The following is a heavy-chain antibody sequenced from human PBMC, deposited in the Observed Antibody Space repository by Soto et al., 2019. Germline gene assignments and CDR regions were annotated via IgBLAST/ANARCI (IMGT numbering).Heavy chain of an antibody. CDR1: GFTFSSYG. Sequence: PGGSLRLSCAASGFTFSSYGMHWVRQAPGKGLEWVAVIWYDGSNKYYADSVKGRFTISRDNSKNTLYLQMNSLRAEDTAVYYCARDAGIAVALYYFDYWGQGTLVTVSS. CDR2: IWYDGSNK. CDR3: ARDAGIAVALYYFDY. V-gene: IGHV3-33*01. J-gene: IGHJ4*02. D-gene: IGHD6-19*01.